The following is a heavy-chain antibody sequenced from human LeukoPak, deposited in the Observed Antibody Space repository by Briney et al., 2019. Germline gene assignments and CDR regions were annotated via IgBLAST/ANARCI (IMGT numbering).Heavy chain of an antibody. CDR1: GYSISSGYY. CDR3: ARSDPLELPFRTTVTTWFDY. Sequence: SETLSLTCTVSGYSISSGYYWGWIRQPPGKGLEWIGSIYHSGSTYYNPSLKSRVTISVDTSKNQFSLKLSSVTAADTAVYYCARSDPLELPFRTTVTTWFDYWGQGTLVTVSS. D-gene: IGHD4-17*01. CDR2: IYHSGST. V-gene: IGHV4-38-2*02. J-gene: IGHJ4*02.